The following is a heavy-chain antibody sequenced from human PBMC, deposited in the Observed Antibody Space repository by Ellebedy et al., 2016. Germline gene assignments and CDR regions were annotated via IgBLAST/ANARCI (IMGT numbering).Heavy chain of an antibody. J-gene: IGHJ6*02. V-gene: IGHV4-61*01. CDR3: ARGIMIRGIIIALPGMDV. CDR1: GGSVSSGSYY. D-gene: IGHD3-10*01. Sequence: SETLSLXCTVSGGSVSSGSYYWSWIRQPPGKGLEWIGYIYYSGSTNYNPSLKSRVTISVDTSKNQFSLKLSSVTAADTAVYYCARGIMIRGIIIALPGMDVWGQGTTVTVSS. CDR2: IYYSGST.